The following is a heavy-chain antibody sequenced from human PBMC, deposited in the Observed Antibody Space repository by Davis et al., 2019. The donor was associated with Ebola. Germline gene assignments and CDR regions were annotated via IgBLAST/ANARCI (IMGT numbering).Heavy chain of an antibody. V-gene: IGHV4-34*01. CDR1: GGSFSGYY. J-gene: IGHJ4*02. Sequence: SETLSLTCAVYGGSFSGYYWSWIRQPPGKGLEWIGEINHSGSTNYNPSLKSRVTISVDTSKNQFSLKLSSVTAADTAVYYCARDGGATRTFDYWGQGTLVTVSS. CDR3: ARDGGATRTFDY. D-gene: IGHD1-26*01. CDR2: INHSGST.